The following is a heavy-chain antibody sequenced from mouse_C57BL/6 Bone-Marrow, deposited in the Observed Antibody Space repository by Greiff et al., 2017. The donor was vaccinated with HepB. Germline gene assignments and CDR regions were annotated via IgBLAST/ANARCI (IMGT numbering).Heavy chain of an antibody. J-gene: IGHJ1*03. D-gene: IGHD1-1*01. V-gene: IGHV2-2*01. CDR2: IWSGGST. CDR3: ARNGDGSRWYFDV. Sequence: VHLVESGPGLVQPSQSLSITCTVSGFSLTSYGVHWVRQSPGKGLEWLGVIWSGGSTDYNAAFISRLSISKDNSKSQVFFKMNSLQADDTAIYYCARNGDGSRWYFDVWGTGTTVTVSS. CDR1: GFSLTSYG.